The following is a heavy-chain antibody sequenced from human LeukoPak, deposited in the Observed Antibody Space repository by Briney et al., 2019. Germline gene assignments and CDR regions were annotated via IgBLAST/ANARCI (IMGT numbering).Heavy chain of an antibody. J-gene: IGHJ4*02. CDR2: ISSNGGST. D-gene: IGHD3-9*01. Sequence: GGSLRLPCSASGFTFSSYAMHWVRQAPGKGLEYGSAISSNGGSTYYADSVKGRFTISRDNSKNTLYLQMSSLRAEDTAVYYCVKGARGYFDWPYDYWGQGTLVTVSS. CDR3: VKGARGYFDWPYDY. CDR1: GFTFSSYA. V-gene: IGHV3-64D*06.